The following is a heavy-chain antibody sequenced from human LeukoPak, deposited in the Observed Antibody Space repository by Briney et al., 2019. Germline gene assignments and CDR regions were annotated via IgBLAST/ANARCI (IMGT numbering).Heavy chain of an antibody. CDR3: ARDFRGTFDY. CDR1: GFTFSDYW. J-gene: IGHJ4*02. D-gene: IGHD3-10*01. V-gene: IGHV3-7*01. Sequence: GGSLRLSCVASGFTFSDYWMSWVRQAPGKGLEWVANIKQDGSEKNYMDSVKGRFTISSDNAKNSLHLQMNSLRAEDTAVYYCARDFRGTFDYWGQGTLVAVSS. CDR2: IKQDGSEK.